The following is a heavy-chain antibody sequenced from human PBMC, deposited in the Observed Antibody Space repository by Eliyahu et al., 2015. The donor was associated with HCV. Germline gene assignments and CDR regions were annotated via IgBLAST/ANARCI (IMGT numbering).Heavy chain of an antibody. CDR2: XNCNXGGI. CDR3: ASTLGAAAHKKPKREGFDI. Sequence: QVQLVQSGAEXKKPGXSVKVSCKASGYXFTXXYIHVVXQAPGQGLEWMGSXNCNXGGIKYAEMLQGRVSMTRDASISTAYMELSSLRSDDTAVYYCASTLGAAAHKKPKREGFDIWGQGTMVVVSS. CDR1: GYXFTXXY. J-gene: IGHJ3*02. D-gene: IGHD6-25*01. V-gene: IGHV1-2*02.